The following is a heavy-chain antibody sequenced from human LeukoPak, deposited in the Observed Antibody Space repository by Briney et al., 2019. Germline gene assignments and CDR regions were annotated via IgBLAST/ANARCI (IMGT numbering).Heavy chain of an antibody. D-gene: IGHD5-18*01. CDR1: GGSFSGYY. Sequence: PSETLSLTCAVYGGSFSGYYWSWIRQPPREGLEWIGDINHSGSTNYNPSLKSRVTISVDTSKNQFSLKLSSVTAADTAVYYCARGLGYSYAEGDAFDIWGQGTMVTVSS. CDR2: INHSGST. J-gene: IGHJ3*02. V-gene: IGHV4-34*01. CDR3: ARGLGYSYAEGDAFDI.